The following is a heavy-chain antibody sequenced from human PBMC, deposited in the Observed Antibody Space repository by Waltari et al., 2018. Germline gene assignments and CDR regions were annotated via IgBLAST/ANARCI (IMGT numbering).Heavy chain of an antibody. Sequence: QVQLVQSGAEVKKPGSSVKVSCKASGGTFSSYAISWVRQAPGPGPGGMGGIIPIFGTANYAQKFQGRVTITADESTSTAYMELSSLRSEDTAVYYCARPQGSDYYDSSGFLALAFDIWGQGTMVTVSS. V-gene: IGHV1-69*13. CDR3: ARPQGSDYYDSSGFLALAFDI. CDR2: IIPIFGTA. CDR1: GGTFSSYA. D-gene: IGHD3-22*01. J-gene: IGHJ3*02.